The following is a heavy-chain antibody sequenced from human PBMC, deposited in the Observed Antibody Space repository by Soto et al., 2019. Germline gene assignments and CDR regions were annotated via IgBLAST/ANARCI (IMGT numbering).Heavy chain of an antibody. CDR3: AHRGGYCSSTSCYSGEYNWFDP. D-gene: IGHD2-2*02. CDR2: IYWDDDK. Sequence: QITLKESGPTLVKPTQTLTLTCTFSGFSLSTSGVGVGWIRQPPGKALEWLALIYWDDDKRYSPSLKSRLTITKDTSKNQVVLTMTNMDPVDTATYYCAHRGGYCSSTSCYSGEYNWFDPWGQGTLVTVSS. J-gene: IGHJ5*02. CDR1: GFSLSTSGVG. V-gene: IGHV2-5*02.